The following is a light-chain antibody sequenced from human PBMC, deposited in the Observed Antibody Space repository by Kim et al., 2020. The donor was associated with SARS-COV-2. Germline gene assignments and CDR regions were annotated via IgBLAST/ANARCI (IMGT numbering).Light chain of an antibody. CDR1: NTKVGNQE. Sequence: QTAALTCTGNNTKVGNQEAAWLQQHQGHPPKLLSYRNNNRPSGISERFSASRAGDTASLTITGLQPEDETDYYCSAWDSSLNVWVFGGGTQLTVL. CDR3: SAWDSSLNVWV. J-gene: IGLJ3*02. CDR2: RNN. V-gene: IGLV10-54*04.